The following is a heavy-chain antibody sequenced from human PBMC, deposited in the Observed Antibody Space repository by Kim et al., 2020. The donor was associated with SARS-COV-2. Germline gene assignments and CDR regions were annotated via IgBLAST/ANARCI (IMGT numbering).Heavy chain of an antibody. D-gene: IGHD4-17*01. J-gene: IGHJ6*02. CDR3: ARSTVPYYYYGMDV. V-gene: IGHV3-33*01. CDR2: IWYDGSNK. Sequence: GGSLRLSCAASGFTFSSYGMHWVRQAPGKGLEWVAVIWYDGSNKYYADSVKGRFTISRDNSKNTLYLQMNSMRAEDTAVYYCARSTVPYYYYGMDVWGQGTTVTVSS. CDR1: GFTFSSYG.